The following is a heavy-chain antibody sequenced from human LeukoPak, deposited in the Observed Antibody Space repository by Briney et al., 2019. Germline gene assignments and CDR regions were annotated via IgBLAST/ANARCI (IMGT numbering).Heavy chain of an antibody. J-gene: IGHJ3*02. D-gene: IGHD3-22*01. CDR1: GGSISSGSYY. CDR3: ARDYPVVPYYYDSSGYYPGI. CDR2: IYTSGST. V-gene: IGHV4-61*02. Sequence: SQTLSLTCTVSGGSISSGSYYWSWIRQPAGKGLEWIGRIYTSGSTNYNPSLQSRVTISVAPSKNQFSLKLSSVTAADTAVYYCARDYPVVPYYYDSSGYYPGIWGQGTMVIVSS.